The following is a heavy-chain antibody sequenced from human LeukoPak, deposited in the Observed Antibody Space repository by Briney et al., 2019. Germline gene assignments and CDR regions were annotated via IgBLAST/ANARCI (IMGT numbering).Heavy chain of an antibody. V-gene: IGHV4-59*08. CDR1: GGSLSNNF. Sequence: SETLSLTCSVSGGSLSNNFWTWIRQPPGKGLEWIGYIFSSGSTYYTPSLKSRVTLSVDTSKNRYYLKLSTVTAADTAVYYCARRPTGEPKFDYWGQGTLATVSS. D-gene: IGHD7-27*01. CDR3: ARRPTGEPKFDY. J-gene: IGHJ4*02. CDR2: IFSSGST.